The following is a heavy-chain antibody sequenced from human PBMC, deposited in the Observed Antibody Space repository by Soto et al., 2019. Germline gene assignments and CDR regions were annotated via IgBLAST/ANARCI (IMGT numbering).Heavy chain of an antibody. CDR1: GFTLSSHW. J-gene: IGHJ4*02. CDR3: AKVPAYDYVWGTYYYFDY. V-gene: IGHV3-74*01. CDR2: IKSDGSST. Sequence: GGSLRLSCAASGFTLSSHWMHWVRQAPGKRLVWVSRIKSDGSSTSYAGSVKGRFTISRDNAKNTLYLQMNSLRAEDTAVYYCAKVPAYDYVWGTYYYFDYWGLGALVTVSS. D-gene: IGHD3-16*01.